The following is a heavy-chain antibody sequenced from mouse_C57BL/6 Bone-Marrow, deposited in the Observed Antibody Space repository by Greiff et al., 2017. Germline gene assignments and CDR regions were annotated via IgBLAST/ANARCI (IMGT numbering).Heavy chain of an antibody. D-gene: IGHD2-4*01. Sequence: VLLLQSGAELVKPGASVTISCKASGYAFSSYWMNWVKQSPGKGLEWIVPLYPGDGYTTYNGKFTGHSTLSADNSSSTGYMQLSSLTSEDTAVYFCAREDYDDGAYWGQGSLVTVAA. CDR1: GYAFSSYW. CDR2: LYPGDGYT. J-gene: IGHJ3*01. CDR3: AREDYDDGAY. V-gene: IGHV1-80*01.